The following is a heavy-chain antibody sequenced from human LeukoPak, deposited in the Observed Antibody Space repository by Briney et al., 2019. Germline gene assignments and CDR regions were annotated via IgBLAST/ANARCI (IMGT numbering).Heavy chain of an antibody. CDR2: ISSSSSYT. Sequence: GGSLRLSCAASGFTFSSYGMHWVRQAPGKGLEWVSYISSSSSYTNYADSVKGRFTISRDNAKNSLYLQMNSLRAEDTAVYYCARGYYDSSGPPGYWGQGTLVTVSS. J-gene: IGHJ4*02. V-gene: IGHV3-21*05. CDR1: GFTFSSYG. CDR3: ARGYYDSSGPPGY. D-gene: IGHD3-22*01.